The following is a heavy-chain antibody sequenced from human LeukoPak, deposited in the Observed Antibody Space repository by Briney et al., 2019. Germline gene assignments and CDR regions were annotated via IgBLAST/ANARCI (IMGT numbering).Heavy chain of an antibody. CDR2: TNHSGST. Sequence: PSETLSLTCAVYGGSFSGSYWSWIRQPPGKGLEWIGETNHSGSTNYNRSLKSRVTISVATSKNQFSLKLSSVTAADTAVYYCAKGGKQCIAVAGFCYMDVWGKGTTVTVSS. CDR3: AKGGKQCIAVAGFCYMDV. D-gene: IGHD6-19*01. V-gene: IGHV4-34*01. CDR1: GGSFSGSY. J-gene: IGHJ6*03.